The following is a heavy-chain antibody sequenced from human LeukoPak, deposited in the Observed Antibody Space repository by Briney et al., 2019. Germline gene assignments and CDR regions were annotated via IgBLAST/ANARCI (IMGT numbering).Heavy chain of an antibody. Sequence: SETLSLTCTVSGGSISSSSYYWGWIRQPPGKGLEWIGSIHYSGSTYYNPSLKSRVTISVDTSKNQFSLKLSSVTAADTAVYYCARQAGASDYWGQGTLVTVSS. CDR2: IHYSGST. CDR3: ARQAGASDY. J-gene: IGHJ4*02. V-gene: IGHV4-39*01. CDR1: GGSISSSSYY. D-gene: IGHD1-26*01.